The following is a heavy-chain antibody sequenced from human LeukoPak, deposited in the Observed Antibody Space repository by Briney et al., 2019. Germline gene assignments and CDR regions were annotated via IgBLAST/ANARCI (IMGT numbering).Heavy chain of an antibody. Sequence: ASVKVSCKASGYTFTSYDINWVRQATGQGLEWMGWMNPNSGNTGYAQKFQGRVTMTRNTSISTAYMELSSLRSEDTAVYYCARGKTRITIFGVVIYYYGTDVWGQGTTVTVSS. CDR3: ARGKTRITIFGVVIYYYGTDV. J-gene: IGHJ6*02. CDR2: MNPNSGNT. V-gene: IGHV1-8*01. CDR1: GYTFTSYD. D-gene: IGHD3-3*01.